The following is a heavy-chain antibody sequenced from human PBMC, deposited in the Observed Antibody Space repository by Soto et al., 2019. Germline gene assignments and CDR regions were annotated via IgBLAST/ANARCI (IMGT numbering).Heavy chain of an antibody. CDR1: GFTFSSYA. V-gene: IGHV3-30-3*01. CDR3: ARGGGDDSSGYLDD. D-gene: IGHD3-22*01. Sequence: GGSLRLSCAASGFTFSSYAMHWVRQAPGKGLEWVAVISYDGSNKYYADSVKGRFTISRDNSKNTLYLQMNSLRAEDTAVYYCARGGGDDSSGYLDDWGQGTLVTVSS. J-gene: IGHJ1*01. CDR2: ISYDGSNK.